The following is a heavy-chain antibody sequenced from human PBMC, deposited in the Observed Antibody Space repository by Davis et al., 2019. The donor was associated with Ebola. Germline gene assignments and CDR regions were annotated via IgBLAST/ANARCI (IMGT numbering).Heavy chain of an antibody. D-gene: IGHD3-16*02. CDR3: ARGRDYVWGSYRYTY. Sequence: MPSETLSLTCAVYGGSFSGYYWSWIRQPPGKGLEWIGEINHSGSTTYSQSLKSRVTISVDTSKNQFSLKLSSVTAADTAVYYRARGRDYVWGSYRYTYWGQGTLVTVSS. V-gene: IGHV4-34*01. CDR2: INHSGST. CDR1: GGSFSGYY. J-gene: IGHJ4*02.